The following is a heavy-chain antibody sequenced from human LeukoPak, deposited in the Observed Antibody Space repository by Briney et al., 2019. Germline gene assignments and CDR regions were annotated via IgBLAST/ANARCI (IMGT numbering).Heavy chain of an antibody. CDR3: ARAHYYGSGTYHFDL. V-gene: IGHV1-18*01. CDR1: GYTFTNYY. J-gene: IGHJ2*01. CDR2: ISAYNGNT. Sequence: ASVKVSCKASGYTFTNYYIHWVRQAPGQGLEWMGWISAYNGNTNYAQKLQGRVTMTTDTSTSTAYMELRSLRSDDTAVYYCARAHYYGSGTYHFDLWGRGTLVTVSS. D-gene: IGHD3-10*01.